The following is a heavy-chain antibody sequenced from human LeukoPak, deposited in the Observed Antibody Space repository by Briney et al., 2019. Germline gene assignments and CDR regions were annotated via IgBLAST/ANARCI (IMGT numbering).Heavy chain of an antibody. D-gene: IGHD2-15*01. CDR2: ISSNGGST. V-gene: IGHV3-64*01. Sequence: GGSLRLSCAASGFTFSTYAMHWVRQAPGKGLEYVSEISSNGGSTYYSNSVKGRFTISRDNAKNTLYLQMGSLRAEDMAVYYCARDPGYCSGGSCYYFDSWGQGTLVTVSS. CDR3: ARDPGYCSGGSCYYFDS. CDR1: GFTFSTYA. J-gene: IGHJ4*02.